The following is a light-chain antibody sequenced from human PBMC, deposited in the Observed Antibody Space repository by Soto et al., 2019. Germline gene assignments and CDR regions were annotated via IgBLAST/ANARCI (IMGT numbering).Light chain of an antibody. CDR3: QQYFNWPPYT. V-gene: IGKV3-15*01. CDR1: QSVSSN. Sequence: EIGMTQSPATLSVCKGERATLSCRASQSVSSNLAWYQQKPGQAPRLLIYGASTRATGIPARFSGSGSGTEFTLTISSLQSEDFAVYYCQQYFNWPPYTLGQGTKVDIK. CDR2: GAS. J-gene: IGKJ2*01.